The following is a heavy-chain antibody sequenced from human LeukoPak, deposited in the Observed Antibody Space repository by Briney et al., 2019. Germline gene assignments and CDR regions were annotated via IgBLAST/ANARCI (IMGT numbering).Heavy chain of an antibody. CDR2: MNPSGST. CDR3: ARGRHDITMIVVIMTAVSYYLDV. Sequence: PSETLSLTCAVYGGSFSGYYWTWIRHTPEKGLEWIGEMNPSGSTNYNPSLKSRVTVSVDTSKNQFSPNLSSVTAADTAVYYCARGRHDITMIVVIMTAVSYYLDVWGKGTTVTVS. CDR1: GGSFSGYY. J-gene: IGHJ6*03. D-gene: IGHD3-22*01. V-gene: IGHV4-34*01.